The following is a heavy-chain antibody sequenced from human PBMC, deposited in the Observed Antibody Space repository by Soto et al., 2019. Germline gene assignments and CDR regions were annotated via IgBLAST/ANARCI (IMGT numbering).Heavy chain of an antibody. Sequence: QVQLQESGPGLVKPSQTLSLTCTVSGGSITSGGYYWSWIRQHPGKGLEWIGYIYYSGFTYYNPSLXSXXTISVHSSKNQFSLKLSSVTAADTAVYYCARSVFPWGQGTLVTVSS. CDR3: ARSVFP. CDR1: GGSITSGGYY. J-gene: IGHJ5*02. V-gene: IGHV4-31*03. CDR2: IYYSGFT.